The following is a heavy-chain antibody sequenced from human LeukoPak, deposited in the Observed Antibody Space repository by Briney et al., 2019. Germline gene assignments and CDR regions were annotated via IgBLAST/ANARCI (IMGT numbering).Heavy chain of an antibody. V-gene: IGHV3-23*01. CDR1: GFTFSSYV. CDR3: AKPITAYVALFYFDY. Sequence: GGSLRLSCAASGFTFSSYVMSWVRQAPGKGLEWVSAISGSGGSTYYADSVKGRFTISRDNSKNTLYLQMNSLRAEGTAVYYCAKPITAYVALFYFDYWGQGTLVTVSS. J-gene: IGHJ4*02. CDR2: ISGSGGST. D-gene: IGHD3-16*01.